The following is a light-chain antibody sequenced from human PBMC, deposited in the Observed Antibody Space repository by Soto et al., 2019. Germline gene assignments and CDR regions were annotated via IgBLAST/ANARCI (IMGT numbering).Light chain of an antibody. J-gene: IGLJ7*01. CDR2: EVS. CDR1: SSDVGSYNY. V-gene: IGLV2-14*01. CDR3: SSYTSISTRV. Sequence: QSVLTQPASVSGSPGQSITISCTGTSSDVGSYNYVSWYQQHPGKAPKLMIYEVSNRPSGVSNRFSGSKSGNTASLTISGLKDAEEAIYYCSSYTSISTRVFGGGTQLTVL.